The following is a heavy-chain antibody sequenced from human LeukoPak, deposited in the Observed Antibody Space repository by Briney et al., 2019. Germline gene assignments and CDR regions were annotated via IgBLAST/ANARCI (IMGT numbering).Heavy chain of an antibody. CDR2: ISGSGCST. Sequence: GGSLRLSCAASGFTFSSYAMSWVRQAPGKGLEWVSAISGSGCSTYYADSVKGRFTISRDNSKNTLYLQMNSLRAEDTAVYYCAKDKDIVVVPAALFDYWGQGTLVTVSS. CDR1: GFTFSSYA. D-gene: IGHD2-2*01. V-gene: IGHV3-23*01. J-gene: IGHJ4*02. CDR3: AKDKDIVVVPAALFDY.